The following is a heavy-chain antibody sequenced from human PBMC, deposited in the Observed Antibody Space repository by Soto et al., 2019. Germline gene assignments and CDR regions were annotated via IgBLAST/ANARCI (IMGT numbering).Heavy chain of an antibody. D-gene: IGHD3-10*01. Sequence: SETLSLTCAVYGGSFSGYYWSWIRQPPGKGLEWIGEINHSGSTNYNPSLKSRVTISVDTSKNQFSLKLSSVTAADTAVYYCALEITMVRGVIRKGFDYWGQGTLVTVSS. CDR3: ALEITMVRGVIRKGFDY. V-gene: IGHV4-34*01. CDR1: GGSFSGYY. J-gene: IGHJ4*02. CDR2: INHSGST.